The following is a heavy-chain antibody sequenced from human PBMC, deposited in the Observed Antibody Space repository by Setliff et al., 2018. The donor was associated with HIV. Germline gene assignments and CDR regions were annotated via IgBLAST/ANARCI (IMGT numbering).Heavy chain of an antibody. D-gene: IGHD2-15*01. Sequence: KTSETLSLTCAVYGGSFNGYYWSWIRQPPGKGLEWIGEINHSGSTNYNPSLKSRVTISVDTSRNQFSLNLSSVTAADTAVYYCARFPLLHKNAFDIWGQGTMVTVSS. CDR2: INHSGST. J-gene: IGHJ3*02. CDR1: GGSFNGYY. V-gene: IGHV4-34*01. CDR3: ARFPLLHKNAFDI.